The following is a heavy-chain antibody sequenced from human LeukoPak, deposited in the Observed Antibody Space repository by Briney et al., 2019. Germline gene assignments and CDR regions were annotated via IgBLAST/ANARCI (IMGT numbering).Heavy chain of an antibody. CDR2: ISWNSGSI. CDR3: AKQGLHDWGWDDY. D-gene: IGHD7-27*01. J-gene: IGHJ4*02. V-gene: IGHV3-9*01. CDR1: GFTFDDYA. Sequence: TGGSLRLSCAASGFTFDDYAMHWVRQAPGKGLEWVSGISWNSGSIGYADSVKGRFTISRDNSKNTLYLQMNSLRAEDTAVYYCAKQGLHDWGWDDYWGQGTLVTVSS.